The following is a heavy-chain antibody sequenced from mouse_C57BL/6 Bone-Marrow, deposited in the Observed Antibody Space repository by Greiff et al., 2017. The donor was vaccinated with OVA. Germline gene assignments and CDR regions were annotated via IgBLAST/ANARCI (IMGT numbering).Heavy chain of an antibody. D-gene: IGHD1-1*01. J-gene: IGHJ4*01. Sequence: QVQLQQSDAELVKPGASVKISCKVSGYTFTDHTIHWMKQRPEQGLEWIGYIYPRDGSTKYNEKFKGKATLTADKSSSTAYMQLNSLTSEDSAVYCCARRYYYGSSYYAMDYWGQGTSVTVSS. V-gene: IGHV1-78*01. CDR3: ARRYYYGSSYYAMDY. CDR1: GYTFTDHT. CDR2: IYPRDGST.